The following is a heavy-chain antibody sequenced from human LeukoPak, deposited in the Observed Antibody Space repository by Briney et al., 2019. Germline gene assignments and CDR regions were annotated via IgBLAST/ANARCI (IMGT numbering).Heavy chain of an antibody. CDR1: GYTFTDFD. J-gene: IGHJ4*02. CDR3: ARRAAGNYFDY. V-gene: IGHV1-2*02. CDR2: MNPNSGGT. Sequence: ASVKVSCKASGYTFTDFDINWVRQATGQGLEWMGWMNPNSGGTNYAQKFQGRVTMTRDTSISTAYMELSRLRSDDTAVYYCARRAAGNYFDYWGQGTLVTVSS. D-gene: IGHD6-13*01.